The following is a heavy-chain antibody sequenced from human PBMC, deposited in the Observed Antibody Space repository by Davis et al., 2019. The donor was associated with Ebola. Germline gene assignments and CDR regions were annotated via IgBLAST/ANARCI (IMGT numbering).Heavy chain of an antibody. CDR1: GFTFSSYE. J-gene: IGHJ4*02. Sequence: GESLKISCAASGFTFSSYEMNWVRQAPGQGLEWVSYISSSGSTIYYADSVKGRFTISRDNAKNSLYLQMNSLSAEDTAVYYCARESILYSSSWYDYWGQGTLVTVSS. CDR3: ARESILYSSSWYDY. V-gene: IGHV3-48*03. D-gene: IGHD6-13*01. CDR2: ISSSGSTI.